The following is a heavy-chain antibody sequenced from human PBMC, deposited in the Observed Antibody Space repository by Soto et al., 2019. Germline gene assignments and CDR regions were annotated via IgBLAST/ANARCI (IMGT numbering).Heavy chain of an antibody. CDR1: GFTFSSSE. V-gene: IGHV3-48*03. Sequence: PWGSLRLSCVASGFTFSSSEMNWVHLAPGKGLEWVSYISSSGSTVYHADSVEGRLTISRDNAKNSLFLQMNSLRAEDTALYYCAREGSYDTMDYWGLGTLVTVSS. CDR2: ISSSGSTV. D-gene: IGHD3-22*01. J-gene: IGHJ4*02. CDR3: AREGSYDTMDY.